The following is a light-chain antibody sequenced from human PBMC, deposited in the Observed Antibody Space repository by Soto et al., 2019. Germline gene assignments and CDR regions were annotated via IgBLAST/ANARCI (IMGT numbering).Light chain of an antibody. J-gene: IGKJ3*01. CDR3: QQYYSAPIA. Sequence: DIVMTQSPDSLAVSLGERATISCKASQTVFHVANNKNYLTWYQHRPGQPPKLLIKWASTRESGVPDRFSGSGSGTDFSLTISSLQAEDVAVYYCQQYYSAPIAFGPGTKVEIK. CDR2: WAS. CDR1: QTVFHVANNKNY. V-gene: IGKV4-1*01.